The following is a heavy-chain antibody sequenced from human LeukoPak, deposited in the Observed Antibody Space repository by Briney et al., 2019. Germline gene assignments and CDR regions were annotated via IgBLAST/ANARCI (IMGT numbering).Heavy chain of an antibody. CDR3: ARTPLYGDED. CDR1: GASISNYY. J-gene: IGHJ4*02. CDR2: FHYSGST. D-gene: IGHD4-17*01. Sequence: SETLSLTCTVSGASISNYYWSWLRQPPGKGLEWLGYFHYSGSTNYNPSLKSRVTMSIDTSKNQFSLKLSSVTAADTAVYYCARTPLYGDEDWGQGTLVTVSS. V-gene: IGHV4-59*08.